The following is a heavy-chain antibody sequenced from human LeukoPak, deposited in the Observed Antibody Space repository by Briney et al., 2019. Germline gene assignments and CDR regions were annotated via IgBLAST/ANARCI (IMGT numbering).Heavy chain of an antibody. CDR2: IYSGGST. V-gene: IGHV3-66*02. D-gene: IGHD3-10*01. Sequence: GGSLRLSCAASAFTVSSNYMSWVRQAPGKGLEWVSVIYSGGSTYYADSVKGRFTISRDNSKNTLYLQMNSLRAEDTAVYYCARRLYGSGPDDYWGQGTLVTVSS. J-gene: IGHJ4*02. CDR1: AFTVSSNY. CDR3: ARRLYGSGPDDY.